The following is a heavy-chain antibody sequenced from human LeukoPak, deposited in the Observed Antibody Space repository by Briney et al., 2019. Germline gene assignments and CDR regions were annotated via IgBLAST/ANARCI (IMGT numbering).Heavy chain of an antibody. D-gene: IGHD3-9*01. CDR1: GGSVSSGSYY. CDR2: IYYSGST. Sequence: PSETLSLTCTVSGGSVSSGSYYWSWIRQPPGKGLEWIGYIYYSGSTNYNPSLKSRVTISVDTSKNQFSLKLSSVTAADTAVYYCASKLRYFDWTYDYWGQGTLVTVSS. CDR3: ASKLRYFDWTYDY. V-gene: IGHV4-61*01. J-gene: IGHJ4*02.